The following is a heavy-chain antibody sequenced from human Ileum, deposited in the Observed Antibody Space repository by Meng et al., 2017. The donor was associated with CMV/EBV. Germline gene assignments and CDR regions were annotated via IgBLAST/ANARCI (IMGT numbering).Heavy chain of an antibody. J-gene: IGHJ3*02. D-gene: IGHD1-14*01. Sequence: GESLKISCAPSGFIFTDYRMNWVRQTPGKGLEWVANIKQDGSEKYYVDSVKGRFTISRDNAKNSLYLQMNSLRDEDTAVYYCARGYRSAFDIWGQGTMVTVSS. CDR2: IKQDGSEK. V-gene: IGHV3-7*01. CDR3: ARGYRSAFDI. CDR1: GFIFTDYR.